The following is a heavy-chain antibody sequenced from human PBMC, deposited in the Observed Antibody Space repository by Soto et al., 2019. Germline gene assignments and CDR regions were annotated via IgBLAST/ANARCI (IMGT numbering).Heavy chain of an antibody. J-gene: IGHJ5*02. CDR3: ARGVSGSRAPNWFDP. CDR2: TYYRSKWHN. D-gene: IGHD1-26*01. CDR1: GDSISSNSAA. V-gene: IGHV6-1*01. Sequence: SQTLSLTCVVSGDSISSNSAAWNWIRQSPSRGLEYLGRTYYRSKWHNSYAVSVESRITINPDTSRNQISPQLKSVTPEDTGVYYCARGVSGSRAPNWFDPWGQGILVTVSS.